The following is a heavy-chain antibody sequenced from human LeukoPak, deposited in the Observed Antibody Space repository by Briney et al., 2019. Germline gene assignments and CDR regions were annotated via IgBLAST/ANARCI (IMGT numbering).Heavy chain of an antibody. CDR2: IIPIFGTA. D-gene: IGHD3-22*01. CDR1: GGTFSNYA. V-gene: IGHV1-69*06. Sequence: ASVKVSCKASGGTFSNYAISWVRQAPGQGLEWLGGIIPIFGTANYAQKFQGRVTMTEDTSTDTAYMELSSLRSEDTAVYYCATHYYDSTGYYFFYYWGQGALVIVAS. J-gene: IGHJ4*02. CDR3: ATHYYDSTGYYFFYY.